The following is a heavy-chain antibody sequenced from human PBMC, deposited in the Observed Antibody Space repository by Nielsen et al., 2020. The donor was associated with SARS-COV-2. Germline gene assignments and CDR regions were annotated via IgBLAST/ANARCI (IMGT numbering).Heavy chain of an antibody. Sequence: KVSCKGSGYSFTSYWISWVRQMPGKGLEWMGRIDPSDSYTNYSPSFQGHVTISADKSISTAYLQWSSLKASDTAMYYCARRNYDILTGYYYYGMDVWGQGTTVTVSS. J-gene: IGHJ6*02. D-gene: IGHD3-9*01. CDR1: GYSFTSYW. CDR2: IDPSDSYT. CDR3: ARRNYDILTGYYYYGMDV. V-gene: IGHV5-10-1*01.